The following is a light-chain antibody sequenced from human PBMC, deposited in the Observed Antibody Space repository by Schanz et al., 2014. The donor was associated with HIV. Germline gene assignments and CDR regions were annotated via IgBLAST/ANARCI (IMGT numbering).Light chain of an antibody. CDR1: QSVSSY. J-gene: IGKJ4*01. Sequence: EIVLTQSPATLSLSPGERATLSCRASQSVSSYLAWYQQKPGQAPRLLIYDASNRATGIPARFSGSGSGTDFTLTISSLEPEDFAVYYCQQYNNWLPLTFGGGTKVEIK. CDR2: DAS. V-gene: IGKV3-11*01. CDR3: QQYNNWLPLT.